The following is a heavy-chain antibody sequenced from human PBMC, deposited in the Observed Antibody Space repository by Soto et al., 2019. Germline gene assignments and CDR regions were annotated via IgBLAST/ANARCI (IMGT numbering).Heavy chain of an antibody. D-gene: IGHD3-3*01. V-gene: IGHV3-9*01. Sequence: EVQLVESGGGLVQPGRSLRLSCAASGFTFDDYAMHWVRQAPGKGLEWVSGISWNSGSIGYADSVKGRFTISRDNAKNSLYLQMNSLRAEDTALYYYAKADGYDFWSGGGYFDYWGQGTLVTVSS. CDR2: ISWNSGSI. CDR3: AKADGYDFWSGGGYFDY. J-gene: IGHJ4*02. CDR1: GFTFDDYA.